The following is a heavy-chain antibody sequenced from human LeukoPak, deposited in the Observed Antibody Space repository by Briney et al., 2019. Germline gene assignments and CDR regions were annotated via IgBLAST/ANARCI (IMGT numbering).Heavy chain of an antibody. CDR3: ARSQFDY. V-gene: IGHV3-74*01. J-gene: IGHJ4*02. CDR1: GFAFSSYW. CDR2: INGDGSIT. Sequence: GGSLRLSCAASGFAFSSYWMLWVRQPPGKGLVWVSRINGDGSITTYADSVKGRFTISRDNTKNILYLKMNSLRAEDTAIYYCARSQFDYWGQGILVTVSS.